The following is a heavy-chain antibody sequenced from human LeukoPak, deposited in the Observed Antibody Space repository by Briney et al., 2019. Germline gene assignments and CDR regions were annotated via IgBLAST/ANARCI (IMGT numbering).Heavy chain of an antibody. D-gene: IGHD3-22*01. CDR2: IRGFDNTI. CDR3: AKEIPPYYYDSSGLDY. CDR1: GFTFSSYE. J-gene: IGHJ4*02. Sequence: GGSLRLSCAASGFTFSSYEMNWVRQAPGKGLEWVSYIRGFDNTIYYADSVKARFTISRDNAKNSLYLQMNSLRAEDTAVYYCAKEIPPYYYDSSGLDYWGQGTLVTVSS. V-gene: IGHV3-48*03.